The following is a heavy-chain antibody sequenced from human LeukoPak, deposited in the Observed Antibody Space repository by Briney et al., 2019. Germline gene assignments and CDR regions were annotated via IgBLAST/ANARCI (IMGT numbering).Heavy chain of an antibody. CDR3: AKGERITMVRGVISHYFDY. V-gene: IGHV3-23*01. D-gene: IGHD3-10*01. Sequence: GGSLRPSCAASGFTFSSYAMSWVRQAPGKGLEWVSAISGSGGSTYYADSVKGRFTISRDNSKNTLYLQMNSLRAEDTAVYYCAKGERITMVRGVISHYFDYWGQGTLVTVSS. J-gene: IGHJ4*02. CDR2: ISGSGGST. CDR1: GFTFSSYA.